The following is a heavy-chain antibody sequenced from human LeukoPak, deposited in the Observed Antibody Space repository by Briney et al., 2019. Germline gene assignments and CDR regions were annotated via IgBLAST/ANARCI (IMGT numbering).Heavy chain of an antibody. CDR2: IRYDGSNK. J-gene: IGHJ4*02. Sequence: GGSLRLSCAASGFTFSSYGMHWVRQAPGKGLEWVAFIRYDGSNKYYADSVKGRFTISRDNSKNTLYLQMNSLRAEDTAVYYCAKDLFPLLGVATGSTDFDYWGQGTLVTVSS. CDR1: GFTFSSYG. D-gene: IGHD5-12*01. CDR3: AKDLFPLLGVATGSTDFDY. V-gene: IGHV3-30*02.